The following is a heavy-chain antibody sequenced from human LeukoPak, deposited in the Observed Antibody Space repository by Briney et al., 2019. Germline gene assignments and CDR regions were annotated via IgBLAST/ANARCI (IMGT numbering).Heavy chain of an antibody. Sequence: GGSLRLSCAASGFTFSNFWMNWVRQAPGKGLEWVANIKQDGSVKHYVDSVKGRFTISRDNTKNSLYLQMNSLRAEDTAVYYCARDYYGSGSSIDYWGQGTLVTISS. V-gene: IGHV3-7*01. J-gene: IGHJ4*02. CDR2: IKQDGSVK. D-gene: IGHD3-10*01. CDR3: ARDYYGSGSSIDY. CDR1: GFTFSNFW.